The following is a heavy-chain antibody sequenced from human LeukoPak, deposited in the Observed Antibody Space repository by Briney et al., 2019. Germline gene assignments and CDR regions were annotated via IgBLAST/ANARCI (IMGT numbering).Heavy chain of an antibody. V-gene: IGHV3-11*04. CDR1: GFTFSDYY. Sequence: PGGSLRLSCAASGFTFSDYYMSWIRQAPGKGLGWVSYISSSGSSIYYADSVKGRFTISRDNAKNSLYLQMNSLRAEDTAVYYCASTPAMNDYVWGNRMYSFAYWGPGTLVTVSS. CDR3: ASTPAMNDYVWGNRMYSFAY. D-gene: IGHD3-16*01. CDR2: ISSSGSSI. J-gene: IGHJ4*02.